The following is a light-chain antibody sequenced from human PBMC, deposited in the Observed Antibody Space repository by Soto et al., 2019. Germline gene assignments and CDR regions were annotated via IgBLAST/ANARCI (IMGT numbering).Light chain of an antibody. Sequence: QSALTQPASVSGSPGQSITISCTGTSSDVGGYNYVSWYQQLPGTAPKLLIYSNNQRPSGVPDRFSGSKSGTSASLAISGLQSEDEADYYCAAWDDSLNGYVFGTGTKVTVL. V-gene: IGLV1-44*01. CDR2: SNN. J-gene: IGLJ1*01. CDR1: SSDVGGYNY. CDR3: AAWDDSLNGYV.